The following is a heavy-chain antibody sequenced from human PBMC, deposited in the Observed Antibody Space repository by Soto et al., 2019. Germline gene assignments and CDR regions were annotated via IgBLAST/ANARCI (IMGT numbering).Heavy chain of an antibody. Sequence: GASVKVSCKASGCTFTGHYIHWVRQAPEQGPEWMGEIGPESGATRYAQKFQGRVTMTRGMSITTVYMELNNLSPDDTAVYYCGRGRSGQIVVFYWGQGTPVTVS. D-gene: IGHD1-26*01. CDR1: GCTFTGHY. V-gene: IGHV1-2*02. J-gene: IGHJ4*02. CDR3: GRGRSGQIVVFY. CDR2: IGPESGAT.